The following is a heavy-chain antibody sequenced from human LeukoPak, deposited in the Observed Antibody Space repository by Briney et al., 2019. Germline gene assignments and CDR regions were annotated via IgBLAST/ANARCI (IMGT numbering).Heavy chain of an antibody. J-gene: IGHJ4*02. CDR1: GGSIHGYY. CDR3: ARHLRPGVAGFDY. Sequence: SETLSLTCTVSGGSIHGYYWTWVRQPPGKGLEWIGFIYYSGSTQCNPSLKSRATILVDTSNNQYSLMLSSVTAADTAVYYCARHLRPGVAGFDYWGQGALVTVSS. V-gene: IGHV4-59*08. CDR2: IYYSGST. D-gene: IGHD6-19*01.